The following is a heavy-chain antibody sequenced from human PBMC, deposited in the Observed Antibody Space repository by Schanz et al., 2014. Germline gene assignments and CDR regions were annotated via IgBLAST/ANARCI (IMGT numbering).Heavy chain of an antibody. CDR1: GFTVSSNH. CDR3: ARAHGNNWYGKGLDY. CDR2: IWSDGSTK. D-gene: IGHD1-1*01. Sequence: QVQLVESGGGVVQPGGSLRLSCAVSGFTVSSNHMSWVRQAPGKGPEWVAVIWSDGSTKYYADSVKGRFTISRDNSKNTLYLQMNSLRADDTAVYLCARAHGNNWYGKGLDYWGQGTQVTVS. V-gene: IGHV3-33*08. J-gene: IGHJ4*02.